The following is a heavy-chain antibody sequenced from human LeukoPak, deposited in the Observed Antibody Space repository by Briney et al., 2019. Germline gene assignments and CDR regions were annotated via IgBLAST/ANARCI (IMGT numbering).Heavy chain of an antibody. CDR2: ISGSGGST. J-gene: IGHJ3*02. CDR3: GGYYDSSGYYPYAFDI. Sequence: GGSLRLSCAASGFTFSSYAMSWVRQAPGRGLEWVSAISGSGGSTYYADSVKGRFTISRDNSKNTLYLQMNSLRAEDTAVYYCGGYYDSSGYYPYAFDIWGQGTMVTVSS. D-gene: IGHD3-22*01. CDR1: GFTFSSYA. V-gene: IGHV3-23*01.